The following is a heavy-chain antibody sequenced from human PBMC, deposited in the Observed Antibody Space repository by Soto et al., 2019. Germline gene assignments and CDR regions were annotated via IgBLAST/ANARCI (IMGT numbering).Heavy chain of an antibody. CDR1: GLTFSNYL. CDR3: ARDGGYSGFDFFDQ. V-gene: IGHV3-7*01. J-gene: IGHJ4*02. CDR2: IKQDGSKK. D-gene: IGHD5-12*01. Sequence: GGSQRLSCAASGLTFSNYLMSWVRQAPGKGLEWVANIKQDGSKKYYVDSVKGRFTISRDNAKKSLYLQMNSLRGEDTAFYYCARDGGYSGFDFFDQWGQGTLVTVSS.